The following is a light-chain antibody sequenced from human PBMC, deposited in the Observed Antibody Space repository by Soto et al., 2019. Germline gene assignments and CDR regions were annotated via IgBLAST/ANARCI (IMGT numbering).Light chain of an antibody. Sequence: EVVLTQSPGTLSLSPGERATLSCRASQSVRSSSLAWYQQKPGQAPRLLIYGASSRATGIPDRFSGSGSGTDFTFTISRLEPEDSAVYYCQQYGSSSWTFGQGTRVEIK. V-gene: IGKV3-20*01. CDR3: QQYGSSSWT. J-gene: IGKJ1*01. CDR2: GAS. CDR1: QSVRSSS.